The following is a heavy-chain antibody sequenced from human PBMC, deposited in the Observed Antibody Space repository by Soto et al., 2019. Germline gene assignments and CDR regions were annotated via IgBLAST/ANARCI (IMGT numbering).Heavy chain of an antibody. CDR3: ARDAGYSSCWYVEFRLDC. Sequence: EVQLVESGGGLVQPGGSLRLSCAASGFTFSSYSMNWVRQAPGKGLEWVSYISSSSSTIYYADSVKGRCTISRDNAKNSRFRHRNCRRAEDTAVYCWARDAGYSSCWYVEFRLDCWCQGTLVTVSS. J-gene: IGHJ4*02. D-gene: IGHD6-13*01. V-gene: IGHV3-48*01. CDR2: ISSSSSTI. CDR1: GFTFSSYS.